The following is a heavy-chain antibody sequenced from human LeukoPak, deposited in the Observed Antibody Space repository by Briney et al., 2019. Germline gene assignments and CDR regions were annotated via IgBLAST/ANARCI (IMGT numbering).Heavy chain of an antibody. CDR1: GFTFSSYA. V-gene: IGHV3-23*01. CDR2: ISGSGGGT. D-gene: IGHD1-26*01. Sequence: PGGSLRLSCAASGFTFSSYAMSWVRQAPGKGLEWVSAISGSGGGTYYADSVKGRFTISRDNSKNTLYLQMNSLRAEDTAVYYCAKDHSGSYYYYFDYWGQGTLVTVSP. J-gene: IGHJ4*02. CDR3: AKDHSGSYYYYFDY.